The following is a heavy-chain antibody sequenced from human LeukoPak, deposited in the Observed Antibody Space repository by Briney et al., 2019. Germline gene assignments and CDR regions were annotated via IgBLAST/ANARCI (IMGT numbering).Heavy chain of an antibody. J-gene: IGHJ4*02. D-gene: IGHD2-15*01. Sequence: GGSLRLSCATSGFTFSSYGMSWVRQAPGKGLEWVSVITASGGKTYYADSVKGRFTISRDNSKNTLYLQMNSLRAEDTAVYYCARSGWDIVVVVAATLAYWGQGTLVTVSS. CDR1: GFTFSSYG. V-gene: IGHV3-23*01. CDR2: ITASGGKT. CDR3: ARSGWDIVVVVAATLAY.